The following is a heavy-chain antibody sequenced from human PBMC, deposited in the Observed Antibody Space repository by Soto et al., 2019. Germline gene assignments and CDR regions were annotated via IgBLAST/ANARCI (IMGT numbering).Heavy chain of an antibody. D-gene: IGHD6-19*01. V-gene: IGHV3-15*07. CDR2: IKSKSDGGTT. Sequence: EVQLVESGGGLVKPGGSLRLSCTASGFTVSNACMTWVRQTPGKGLEWVGRIKSKSDGGTTDYPAPVKGRFTISRDDSKNTLYLEMNSLKTEGTAVYYCTTHPSLYTSGLYFFDNWGQGTLVTVSS. J-gene: IGHJ4*02. CDR3: TTHPSLYTSGLYFFDN. CDR1: GFTVSNAC.